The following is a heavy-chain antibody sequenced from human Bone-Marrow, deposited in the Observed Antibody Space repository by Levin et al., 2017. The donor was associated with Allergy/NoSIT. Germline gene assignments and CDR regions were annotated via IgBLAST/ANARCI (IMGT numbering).Heavy chain of an antibody. CDR3: ARGWGLGTYDILPYFDY. CDR1: GGSISSSSYY. CDR2: IYYSGST. V-gene: IGHV4-39*07. J-gene: IGHJ4*02. Sequence: SETLSLTCTVSGGSISSSSYYWGWIRQPPGKGLEWIGSIYYSGSTYYNPSLKSRVTISVDTSKNQFSLKLSSVTAADTAVYYCARGWGLGTYDILPYFDYWGQGTLVTVSS. D-gene: IGHD3-9*01.